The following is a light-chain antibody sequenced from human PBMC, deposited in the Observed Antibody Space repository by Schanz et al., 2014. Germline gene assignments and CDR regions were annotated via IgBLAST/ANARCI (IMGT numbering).Light chain of an antibody. Sequence: QSALTQPASVSGSPGQSITISCTGTSSDVGGYNYVSWYQQHPGKAPKLMIYDVSKRPSGVPDRFSGSKSGNTASLTVSGLQAEDEADYYCQSYDSSLSGWVFGGGTKVTVL. V-gene: IGLV2-8*01. J-gene: IGLJ3*02. CDR1: SSDVGGYNY. CDR3: QSYDSSLSGWV. CDR2: DVS.